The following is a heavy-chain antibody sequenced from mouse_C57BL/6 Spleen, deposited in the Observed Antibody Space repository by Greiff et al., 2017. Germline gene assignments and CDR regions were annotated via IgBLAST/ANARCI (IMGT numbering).Heavy chain of an antibody. V-gene: IGHV1-15*01. CDR2: IDPETGGT. Sequence: VQLQQSGAELVRPGASVTLSCKASGYTFTDYEMHWVKQTPVHGLEWIGAIDPETGGTAYNQKFKGKAILTADKSSRTAYMELRSLTSEDSAVYYCTRLSSLAWFAYWGQGTLVTVSA. CDR3: TRLSSLAWFAY. CDR1: GYTFTDYE. J-gene: IGHJ3*01. D-gene: IGHD6-1*01.